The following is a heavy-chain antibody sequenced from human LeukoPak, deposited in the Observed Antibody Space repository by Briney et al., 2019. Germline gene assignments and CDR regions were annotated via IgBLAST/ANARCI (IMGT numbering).Heavy chain of an antibody. D-gene: IGHD6-13*01. J-gene: IGHJ4*02. CDR1: GFTFNTHG. V-gene: IGHV3-33*03. CDR3: ATRSSHTSSWYVYLFWDY. CDR2: IWFDGSVK. Sequence: GGSLRLSCAASGFTFNTHGMHWVRQAPGKGLEWLAAIWFDGSVKHYSDAVKGRFTISRDNAKNSLYLQMNSLRAEDTAVYYCATRSSHTSSWYVYLFWDYWGQGALVTVSS.